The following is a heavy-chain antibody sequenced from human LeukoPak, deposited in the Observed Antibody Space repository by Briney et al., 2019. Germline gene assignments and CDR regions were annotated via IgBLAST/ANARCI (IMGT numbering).Heavy chain of an antibody. CDR2: INYSGST. J-gene: IGHJ4*02. CDR1: GGSISSHY. CDR3: ARASSGPYYFDF. Sequence: PSETLSLTCTVSGGSISSHYWSWIRQSPGKGLEWIGYINYSGSTNYNPSLQSRVTISVDTSKNQFSLKVTSVTDADTAVYYCARASSGPYYFDFWGQGTLVTVSS. D-gene: IGHD7-27*01. V-gene: IGHV4-59*11.